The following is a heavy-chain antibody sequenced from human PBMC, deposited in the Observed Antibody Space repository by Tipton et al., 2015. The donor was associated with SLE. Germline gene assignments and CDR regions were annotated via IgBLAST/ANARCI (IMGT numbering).Heavy chain of an antibody. CDR1: GGSFSGYY. V-gene: IGHV4-34*01. J-gene: IGHJ4*02. Sequence: TLSLTCAVYGGSFSGYYWSWIRQPPGKGLEWIGEINHSGSTNYNPSLKSRVTISVDTSKNQFSLKLSSVTAADTAVYYCARLTGGADYWGQGTLVTVSS. D-gene: IGHD7-27*01. CDR3: ARLTGGADY. CDR2: INHSGST.